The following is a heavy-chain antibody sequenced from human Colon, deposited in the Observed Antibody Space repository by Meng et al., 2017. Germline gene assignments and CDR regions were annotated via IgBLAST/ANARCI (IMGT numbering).Heavy chain of an antibody. CDR1: GDIFTGYY. V-gene: IGHV1-2*02. CDR2: INPNSGDT. J-gene: IGHJ3*02. CDR3: ARAPAFDI. Sequence: ASVKVSCKASGDIFTGYYMHWVRQAPGQGLEWMGWINPNSGDTTSAQKFQGRVTMTRDTSISTVYMELNRLRSDDTAVYYCARAPAFDIWGQGTMVTVSS.